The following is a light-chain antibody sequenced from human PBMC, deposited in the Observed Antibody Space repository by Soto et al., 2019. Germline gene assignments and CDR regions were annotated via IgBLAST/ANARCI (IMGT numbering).Light chain of an antibody. V-gene: IGKV3-15*01. CDR1: QSVSSN. CDR3: QQYNNWPRGT. CDR2: GAS. Sequence: EIVMTQSAATLSLSPGERATLSFMASQSVSSNLAWYQQKPGQAPRLLIYGASTRATGIPARFSGSGSGTEFTLTISSLQSEDFAVYYCQQYNNWPRGTFGQGTKVDIK. J-gene: IGKJ1*01.